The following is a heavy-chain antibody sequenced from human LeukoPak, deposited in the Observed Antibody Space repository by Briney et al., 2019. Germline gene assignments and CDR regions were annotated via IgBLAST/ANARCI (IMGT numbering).Heavy chain of an antibody. CDR3: ARDSYYDSSGYYHPVDAFDI. V-gene: IGHV1-18*01. J-gene: IGHJ3*02. Sequence: ASVKVSCKASGYTFTSYAMNWVRQAPGQGLEWMGWISAYNGNTNYAQKLQGRVTMTTDTSTSTAYMELRSLRSDDTAVYYCARDSYYDSSGYYHPVDAFDIWGQGTMVTVSS. CDR2: ISAYNGNT. D-gene: IGHD3-22*01. CDR1: GYTFTSYA.